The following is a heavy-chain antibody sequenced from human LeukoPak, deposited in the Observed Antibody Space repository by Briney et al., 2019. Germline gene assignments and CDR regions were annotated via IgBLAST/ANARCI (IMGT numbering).Heavy chain of an antibody. V-gene: IGHV1-2*04. CDR3: AIHSSGYYSYYYYYMDV. D-gene: IGHD3-22*01. J-gene: IGHJ6*03. Sequence: ASVKVSCKASGYTFTGYYMHWVRQAPGQGLEWMGWINPNSGGTNYAQKFQGWVTMTRDTSISTAYMELSRLRSDDTAVYYCAIHSSGYYSYYYYYMDVWGKGTTVTVSS. CDR2: INPNSGGT. CDR1: GYTFTGYY.